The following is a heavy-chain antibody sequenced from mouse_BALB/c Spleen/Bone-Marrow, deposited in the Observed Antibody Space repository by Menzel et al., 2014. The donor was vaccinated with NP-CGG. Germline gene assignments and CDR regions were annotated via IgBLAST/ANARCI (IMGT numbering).Heavy chain of an antibody. CDR1: GYTFTSYV. CDR3: ARSLYGFDWYFDV. CDR2: INPYNDGT. Sequence: VQLKQSGPELVKPGASVKMSCKASGYTFTSYVMHWVKQTPGQGLEWIGNINPYNDGTKYNEKFKGKATLTSDKFSSTAYMELGSLTSEDSAVYYCARSLYGFDWYFDVWGAGTTVTVSS. D-gene: IGHD2-2*01. J-gene: IGHJ1*01. V-gene: IGHV1-14*01.